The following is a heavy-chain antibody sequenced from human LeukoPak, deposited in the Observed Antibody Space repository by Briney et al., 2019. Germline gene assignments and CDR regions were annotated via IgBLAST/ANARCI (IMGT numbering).Heavy chain of an antibody. CDR3: ARDLVGGPAAIGY. V-gene: IGHV3-53*01. CDR1: GFTVSTNY. CDR2: IYSGGST. Sequence: GGSLRLSCAASGFTVSTNYMSWVRQAPGKGLEWVSVIYSGGSTYYADSVKGRFTISRDNSKNTLYLQMNSLRAEDTAVYHFARDLVGGPAAIGYWGQGTLVTVSS. J-gene: IGHJ4*02. D-gene: IGHD2-2*01.